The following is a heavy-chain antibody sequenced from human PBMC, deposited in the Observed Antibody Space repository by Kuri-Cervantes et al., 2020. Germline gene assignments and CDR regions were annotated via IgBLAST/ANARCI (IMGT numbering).Heavy chain of an antibody. CDR1: GGSISSYY. D-gene: IGHD4-17*01. CDR2: IYYSGST. V-gene: IGHV4-59*12. CDR3: ARMYGDYLFDY. Sequence: SETLSLTCTVSGGSISSYYWSWIRQPPGKGLEWIGYIYYSGSTNYNPSLKSRVTMSVDTSKNQFSLKPSSVTAADTAVYYCARMYGDYLFDYWGQGTLVTVSS. J-gene: IGHJ4*02.